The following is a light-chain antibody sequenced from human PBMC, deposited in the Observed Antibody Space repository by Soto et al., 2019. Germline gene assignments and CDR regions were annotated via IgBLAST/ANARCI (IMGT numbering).Light chain of an antibody. J-gene: IGKJ5*01. CDR1: QSIHTS. CDR3: QQRNVWPPIT. Sequence: VLTQSPATLSLSPGERATLSCRASQSIHTSLAWYQQKSGKPPRLVIYDSTRRANGVPDRFGGSRSGTEFTLTISSLEPEDFAVYYCQQRNVWPPITFGQGTRLEIK. V-gene: IGKV3-11*01. CDR2: DST.